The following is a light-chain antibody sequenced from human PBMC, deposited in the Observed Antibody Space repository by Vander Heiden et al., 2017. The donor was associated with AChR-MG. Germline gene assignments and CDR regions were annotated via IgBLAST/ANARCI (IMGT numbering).Light chain of an antibody. CDR3: QQRRNWLRGT. CDR1: QSVSSY. V-gene: IGKV3-11*01. CDR2: DAS. J-gene: IGKJ1*01. Sequence: EIVLTQSPATLSLSPGERATLSCRASQSVSSYLAWYQQKPGQAPRLLIYDASNRATGIPARFSGSGSGTDFTLTISRLEPEDFAVYYCQQRRNWLRGTFGQGTKVEIK.